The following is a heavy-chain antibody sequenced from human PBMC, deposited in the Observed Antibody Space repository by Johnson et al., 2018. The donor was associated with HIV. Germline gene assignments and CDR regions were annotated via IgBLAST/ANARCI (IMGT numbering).Heavy chain of an antibody. V-gene: IGHV3-48*01. CDR1: GFTFDDYG. CDR2: ISSSGGNT. CDR3: ARANTGRGAFDI. D-gene: IGHD1-14*01. Sequence: VQLVESGGGVVRPGGSLRLSCAASGFTFDDYGMSWVRQAPGKGLEWVSYISSSGGNTYYADSVKGRFTISRDTSKNTLYLQMNSLRADDTAVYYCARANTGRGAFDIWGQGTMVTVSS. J-gene: IGHJ3*02.